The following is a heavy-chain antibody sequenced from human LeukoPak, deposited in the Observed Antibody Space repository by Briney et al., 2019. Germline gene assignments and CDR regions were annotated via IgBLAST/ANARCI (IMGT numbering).Heavy chain of an antibody. CDR1: GFTFSSYW. V-gene: IGHV3-7*01. Sequence: PGGSLRLSCGASGFTFSSYWMSWVRQAPGRGLEWLANIKQDGSEKDYVDSVKGRFTISRDNAKNSLYLQMTNLRAEDTAIYYCAKLGGTARCDPWGQGTLVTVSS. CDR3: AKLGGTARCDP. J-gene: IGHJ5*02. D-gene: IGHD1-7*01. CDR2: IKQDGSEK.